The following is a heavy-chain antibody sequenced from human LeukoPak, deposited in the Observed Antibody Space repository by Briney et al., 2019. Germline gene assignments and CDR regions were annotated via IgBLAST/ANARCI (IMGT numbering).Heavy chain of an antibody. Sequence: GGSLRLSCTASGFTFGDYVMSWVRQAPGKGLEWVGFIRSKAYGGTTKNAASVKGRFTISRDDSRSIAYLQMNSLRAEDTAVYYCARGPIPDYWGQGTLVTVSS. D-gene: IGHD2-2*02. CDR3: ARGPIPDY. CDR1: GFTFGDYV. J-gene: IGHJ4*02. V-gene: IGHV3-49*04. CDR2: IRSKAYGGTT.